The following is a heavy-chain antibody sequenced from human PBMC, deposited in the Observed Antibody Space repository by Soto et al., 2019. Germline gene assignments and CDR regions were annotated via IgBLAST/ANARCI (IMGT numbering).Heavy chain of an antibody. CDR1: GGSIISSNW. V-gene: IGHV4-39*01. D-gene: IGHD2-15*01. Sequence: PSETLSLTCAVSGGSIISSNWWNWVRQPPGKGLEWIGSMFYSGLTYYNPSLKSRVTLSVDTSKNQFSVRLNSVTAADTAVYYCAPLSVSLSGPYGIHVWGQGTTVT. CDR3: APLSVSLSGPYGIHV. CDR2: MFYSGLT. J-gene: IGHJ6*02.